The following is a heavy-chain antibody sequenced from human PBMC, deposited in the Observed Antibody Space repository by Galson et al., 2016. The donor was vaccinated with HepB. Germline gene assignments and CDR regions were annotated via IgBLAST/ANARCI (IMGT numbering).Heavy chain of an antibody. D-gene: IGHD3/OR15-3a*01. CDR3: TKDSWTAAKYFHH. Sequence: SLRLSCAASGFTFDEYAMHWVRQAPGKGLEWVSGINWNSGSITYADSVKGRFTISRDNAKNSLYLQMNSLRPEDTALYYRTKDSWTAAKYFHHWGQGTLVTVSS. J-gene: IGHJ1*01. CDR1: GFTFDEYA. CDR2: INWNSGSI. V-gene: IGHV3-9*01.